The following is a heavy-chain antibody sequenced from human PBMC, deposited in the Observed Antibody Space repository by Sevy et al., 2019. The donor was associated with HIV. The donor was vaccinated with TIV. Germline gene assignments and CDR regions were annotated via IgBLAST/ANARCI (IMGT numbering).Heavy chain of an antibody. CDR1: GLTFSSYA. J-gene: IGHJ4*01. CDR3: AKLAYGPFDY. D-gene: IGHD3-10*01. Sequence: GGYLRLSCVASGLTFSSYAMTWVRHAPGRGLEWVSTISASETTYYADSVKGRFTISRDNANNTLHLQMSSLRVDDTADYYCAKLAYGPFDYWGHGTLVTVSS. CDR2: ISASETT. V-gene: IGHV3-23*01.